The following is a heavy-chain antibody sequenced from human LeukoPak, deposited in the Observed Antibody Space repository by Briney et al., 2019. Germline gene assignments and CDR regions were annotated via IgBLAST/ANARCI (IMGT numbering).Heavy chain of an antibody. CDR1: GFTFSRLA. D-gene: IGHD3-22*01. CDR2: ISASGP. Sequence: GGSLRLSCAASGFTFSRLAMTWVRQAPGKGLEWVSTISASGPYYADAVRGRFTISRDNSRNTLSLQMDSLRAEDTAVYYCAKDHESDGYPCLDHWGLGTLVTVSA. CDR3: AKDHESDGYPCLDH. J-gene: IGHJ4*02. V-gene: IGHV3-23*01.